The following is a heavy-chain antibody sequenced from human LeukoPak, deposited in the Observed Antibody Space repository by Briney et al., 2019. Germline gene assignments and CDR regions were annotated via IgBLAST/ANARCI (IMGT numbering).Heavy chain of an antibody. J-gene: IGHJ3*02. CDR1: GGTFSRHT. D-gene: IGHD3-22*01. CDR3: ARDGPRTNINYYDSNYAFDI. Sequence: GASVKVSCKASGGTFSRHTISWVRQSPGQGLEWMGGITPMFGTSNYAQKFQGRVTITADESTSTAYMELSSLRSEDTAVYYCARDGPRTNINYYDSNYAFDIWGQGTMVTVSS. CDR2: ITPMFGTS. V-gene: IGHV1-69*13.